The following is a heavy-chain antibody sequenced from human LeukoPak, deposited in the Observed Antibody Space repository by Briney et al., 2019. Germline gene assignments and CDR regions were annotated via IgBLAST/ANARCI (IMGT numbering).Heavy chain of an antibody. CDR3: ARGHTAVTRHFDF. D-gene: IGHD4-17*01. CDR2: IYYSGST. J-gene: IGHJ4*02. CDR1: GGSISSSSYY. Sequence: SETLSLTCTVSGGSISSSSYYWGWIRQPPEKGLEWIGTIYYSGSTYYNPSLRSRVTISVDTSKNQFSLKLSSVTAADTAVYYCARGHTAVTRHFDFWGQGTLVTVSS. V-gene: IGHV4-39*01.